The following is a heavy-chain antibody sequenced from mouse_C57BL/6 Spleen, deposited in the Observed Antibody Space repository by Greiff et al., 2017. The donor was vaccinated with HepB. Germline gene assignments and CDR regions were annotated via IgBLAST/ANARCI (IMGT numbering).Heavy chain of an antibody. CDR2: ISDGGSYT. CDR1: GFTFSSYA. CDR3: ARDPRGKRAMDY. V-gene: IGHV5-4*01. D-gene: IGHD3-3*01. J-gene: IGHJ4*01. Sequence: EVQGVESGGGLVKPGGSLKLSCAASGFTFSSYAMSWVRQTPEKRLEWVATISDGGSYTYYPDNVKGRFTISRDNAKNNLYLQMSHLKSEDTAMYYCARDPRGKRAMDYWGQGTSVTVSS.